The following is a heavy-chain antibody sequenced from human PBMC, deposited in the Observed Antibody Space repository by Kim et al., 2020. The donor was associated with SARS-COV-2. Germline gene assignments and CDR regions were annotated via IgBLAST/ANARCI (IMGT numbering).Heavy chain of an antibody. CDR3: AKDLSTTYYYDSSGYYLATYYYYGMDV. D-gene: IGHD3-22*01. J-gene: IGHJ6*02. CDR2: ISYDGSNK. CDR1: GFTFSSYG. Sequence: GGSLRLSCAASGFTFSSYGMHWVRQAPGKGLEWVAVISYDGSNKYYADSVKGRFTISRDNSKNTLYLQMNSLRAEDTAVYYCAKDLSTTYYYDSSGYYLATYYYYGMDVWGQGTTVTVSS. V-gene: IGHV3-30*18.